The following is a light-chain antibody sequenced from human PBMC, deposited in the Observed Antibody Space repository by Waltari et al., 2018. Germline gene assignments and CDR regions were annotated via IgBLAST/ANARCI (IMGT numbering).Light chain of an antibody. CDR1: QSISGW. J-gene: IGKJ1*01. Sequence: DIEMTQSPSKLSASVGDRVTITCRASQSISGWLAWYQQKPGTAPKLLIYQASTLENGVPSRFSGSGSGTDFTLTINSLQPDDFATYHCQQYDTFPWTFGQGTKVEI. CDR2: QAS. V-gene: IGKV1-5*03. CDR3: QQYDTFPWT.